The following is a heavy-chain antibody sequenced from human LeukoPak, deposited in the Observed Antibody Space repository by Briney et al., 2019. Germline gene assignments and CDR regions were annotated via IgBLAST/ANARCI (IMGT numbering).Heavy chain of an antibody. CDR1: GYTFTNYG. J-gene: IGHJ5*02. D-gene: IGHD3-10*01. V-gene: IGHV1-18*01. CDR2: ISAYNGNT. CDR3: ARDGIYGSGSYYEISWFDP. Sequence: ASVKVSCKASGYTFTNYGISWVRQAPGQGLEWMGWISAYNGNTHYAQNLQGRVTMTTDTSTSTAYMELKSLRSDDTAVYYCARDGIYGSGSYYEISWFDPWGQGTLVTVSS.